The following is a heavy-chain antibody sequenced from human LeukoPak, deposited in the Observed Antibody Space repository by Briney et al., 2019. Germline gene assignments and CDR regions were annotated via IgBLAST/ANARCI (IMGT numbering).Heavy chain of an antibody. D-gene: IGHD5-12*01. CDR1: GYTFTSYG. CDR2: ISAYNGNT. V-gene: IGHV1-18*01. J-gene: IGHJ4*02. CDR3: ARPRGYSGYDPYFDY. Sequence: GASVKVSCKASGYTFTSYGISWVRQAPGQGLEWMGWISAYNGNTNYAQKLQGRVTMTTDTSTSTAYMELRSLRSEDTAVYYCARPRGYSGYDPYFDYWGQGTLVTVSS.